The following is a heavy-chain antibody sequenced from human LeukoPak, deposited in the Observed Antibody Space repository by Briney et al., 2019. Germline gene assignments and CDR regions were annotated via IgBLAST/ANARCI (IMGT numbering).Heavy chain of an antibody. CDR2: ISSSSSYT. CDR1: GFTFSDYY. D-gene: IGHD5-24*01. V-gene: IGHV3-11*06. CDR3: ARAKDGTNILDY. Sequence: GGSLRLSCAASGFTFSDYYMSWIRQAPGKGLEWVSYISSSSSYTNYADSVKGRFTISRDNAKNSLYLQMNSLRAEDTAVYYCARAKDGTNILDYWGQGTLVTVSS. J-gene: IGHJ4*02.